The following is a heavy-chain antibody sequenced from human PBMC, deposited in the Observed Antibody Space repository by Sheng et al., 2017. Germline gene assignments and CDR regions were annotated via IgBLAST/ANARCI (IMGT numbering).Heavy chain of an antibody. D-gene: IGHD5-12*01. CDR2: INPYNGNT. CDR1: GYTFSCCG. Sequence: QVQLVQSGAEVKRPGASVKVSYRASGYTFSCCGITWVRQAPGQGLEWMGWINPYNGNTNFAQNLQGRVTLTTDTSASTAYMELRSLRSDDTAVYYCASRDGYNYKDDAFDIWGQGTMVTVSS. CDR3: ASRDGYNYKDDAFDI. V-gene: IGHV1-18*01. J-gene: IGHJ3*02.